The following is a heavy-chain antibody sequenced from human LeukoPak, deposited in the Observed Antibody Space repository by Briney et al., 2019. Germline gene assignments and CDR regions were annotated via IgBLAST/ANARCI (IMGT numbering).Heavy chain of an antibody. V-gene: IGHV4-39*01. J-gene: IGHJ5*01. Sequence: SETLSLTCTVSGDSISKNNYCWGWIRQPPGKGLDWIGTFCFGGRTYYNPSLKSRVTMSLDTFKNQFSLKLKSLTASDTAVYYCARRPTSAWWIDSWGQGTLVTVSS. CDR1: GDSISKNNYC. CDR3: ARRPTSAWWIDS. D-gene: IGHD6-19*01. CDR2: FCFGGRT.